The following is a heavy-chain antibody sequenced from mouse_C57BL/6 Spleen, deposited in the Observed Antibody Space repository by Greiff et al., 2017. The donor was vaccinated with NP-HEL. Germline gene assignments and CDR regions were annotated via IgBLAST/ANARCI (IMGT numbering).Heavy chain of an antibody. CDR2: IRSKSNNYAT. Sequence: EAGGGLVQPKGSLKLSCAAPGFSFNTYAMNWVRQAPGKGLEWVARIRSKSNNYATYYADSVKDRFTISRDDSESMLYLQMNNLKTEDTAMYYCVRGLDWFAYWGQGTLVTVSA. D-gene: IGHD2-13*01. V-gene: IGHV10-1*01. J-gene: IGHJ3*01. CDR3: VRGLDWFAY. CDR1: GFSFNTYA.